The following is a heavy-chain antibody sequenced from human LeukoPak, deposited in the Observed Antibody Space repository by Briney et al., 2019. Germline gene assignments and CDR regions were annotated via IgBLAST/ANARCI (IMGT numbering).Heavy chain of an antibody. Sequence: SETLSLTCTVSGGSISSSSYYWGWIRQPPGKGLEWIGSIYYSGSTYYNPSLKSRVTISVDTSKNQFSLKLSSVTAADTAVYYCARVSALYCSGGSCYDWFDPWGQGTLSPSPQ. CDR2: IYYSGST. CDR1: GGSISSSSYY. CDR3: ARVSALYCSGGSCYDWFDP. J-gene: IGHJ5*02. V-gene: IGHV4-39*07. D-gene: IGHD2-15*01.